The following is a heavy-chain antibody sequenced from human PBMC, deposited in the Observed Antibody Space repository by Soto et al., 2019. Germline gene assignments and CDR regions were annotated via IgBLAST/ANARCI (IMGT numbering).Heavy chain of an antibody. CDR2: IYYSGST. CDR3: AGFVVTAYRNSDFDY. CDR1: GIPVSTSDYY. Sequence: PSETLSLTCTVSGIPVSTSDYYWGWVRQPPGKGLDWIGNIYYSGSTFYNPSLRSRVTLSVDTSKNQFSLRLNSVTAADTAVYFCAGFVVTAYRNSDFDYWGQGTLVTVSS. J-gene: IGHJ4*02. V-gene: IGHV4-39*01. D-gene: IGHD2-21*02.